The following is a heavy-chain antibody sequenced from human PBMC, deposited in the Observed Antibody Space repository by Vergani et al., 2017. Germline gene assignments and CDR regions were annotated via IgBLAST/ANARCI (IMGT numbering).Heavy chain of an antibody. D-gene: IGHD5-18*01. J-gene: IGHJ4*02. CDR2: IYYSGST. V-gene: IGHV4-61*01. CDR1: GGSVSSGSYY. Sequence: QVQLQESGPGLVKPSETLSLTCTVSGGSVSSGSYYWSWIRQPPGKGLEWIGYIYYSGSTNYNHPLKSRVTISVDTSKNQFSLKLSSVTAADTAVYYCARVGPWKDTAMIYWGQGTLVTVSS. CDR3: ARVGPWKDTAMIY.